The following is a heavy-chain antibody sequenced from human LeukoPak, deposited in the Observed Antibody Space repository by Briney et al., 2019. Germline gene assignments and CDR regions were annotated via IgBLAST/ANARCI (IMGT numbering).Heavy chain of an antibody. CDR3: TRATSVVVPAADHYYYGMDV. D-gene: IGHD2-2*01. J-gene: IGHJ6*02. V-gene: IGHV1-2*02. Sequence: ASVKVSCKASGSTFIGYYMHWVRQAPGQGLEWMGWINPNSGGTDYAQKFQGRVTMTRDTSLSTAYMELSRLKSDDTAVYYCTRATSVVVPAADHYYYGMDVWGQGTTVTVSS. CDR2: INPNSGGT. CDR1: GSTFIGYY.